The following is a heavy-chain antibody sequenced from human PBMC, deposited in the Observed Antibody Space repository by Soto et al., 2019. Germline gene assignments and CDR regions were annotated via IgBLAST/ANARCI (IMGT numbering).Heavy chain of an antibody. CDR3: ARSRIVIPYYYYGMDV. J-gene: IGHJ6*02. CDR1: GGSFSGYY. Sequence: PSETLSLTCAVYGGSFSGYYWSWIRQPPGKGLEWIGEINHSGSTNYNPSLKSRVTISVDTSKNQFSLKLSSVTAADTAVYYCARSRIVIPYYYYGMDVWGQGTTVT. V-gene: IGHV4-34*01. D-gene: IGHD3-16*02. CDR2: INHSGST.